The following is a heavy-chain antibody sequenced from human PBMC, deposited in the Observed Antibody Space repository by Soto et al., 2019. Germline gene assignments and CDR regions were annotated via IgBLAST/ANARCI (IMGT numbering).Heavy chain of an antibody. Sequence: EVQLVESGGGLVKPGGSLRLSCAASGFTFSTAWMSWVRQAPGKGLEWVGRIKSKPDGGATDYAAPVKDRFTISRDDSKNTLYLQMNSLKTDDTAVYYCTTDGRFSRAGRDAFDIWGQGTMVTVSS. CDR1: GFTFSTAW. D-gene: IGHD1-26*01. CDR2: IKSKPDGGAT. CDR3: TTDGRFSRAGRDAFDI. V-gene: IGHV3-15*01. J-gene: IGHJ3*02.